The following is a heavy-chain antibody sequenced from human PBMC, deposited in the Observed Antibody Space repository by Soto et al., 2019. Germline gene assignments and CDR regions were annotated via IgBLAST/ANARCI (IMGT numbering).Heavy chain of an antibody. CDR1: GGSIRSGDYY. Sequence: SETLSLTCTVSGGSIRSGDYYWSWIRQPPGKGLESIGYIYYSGSTYYNPSLKSRVTISVDTSKNQFSLKLNSVTAADTAVYYCASIWFGDFDYWGHGTLVTAP. CDR2: IYYSGST. J-gene: IGHJ4*01. D-gene: IGHD3-10*01. CDR3: ASIWFGDFDY. V-gene: IGHV4-30-4*01.